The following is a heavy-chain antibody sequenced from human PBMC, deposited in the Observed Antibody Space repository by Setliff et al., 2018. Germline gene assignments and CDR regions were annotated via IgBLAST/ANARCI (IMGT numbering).Heavy chain of an antibody. V-gene: IGHV1-18*01. Sequence: ASVKVSCKASGGTFRSDGFNWVRQAPGQGFEWVGWISTYNDNTKSAQKFQGRVTMTTDTTTSTSYLELRSLRSDDTAIYYCARDYEISATGGPYGLDYWGQGTLVTVSS. CDR2: ISTYNDNT. CDR1: GGTFRSDG. D-gene: IGHD3-9*01. J-gene: IGHJ4*02. CDR3: ARDYEISATGGPYGLDY.